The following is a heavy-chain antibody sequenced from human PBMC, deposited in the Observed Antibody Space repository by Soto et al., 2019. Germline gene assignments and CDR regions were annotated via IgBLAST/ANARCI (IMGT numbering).Heavy chain of an antibody. Sequence: QIQLVQSGAEVTKPGASVRVSCIASGFTLSDYYMHWVRQAPGQGLEWMGTINPRVGTTEYAQSFQGCVTLTRDKSTNTVYLELRSLRSDDTAVYFCVKSVWFGVVIGYFESWGQGTLVTVSS. V-gene: IGHV1-46*03. D-gene: IGHD3-3*01. CDR2: INPRVGTT. J-gene: IGHJ4*02. CDR3: VKSVWFGVVIGYFES. CDR1: GFTLSDYY.